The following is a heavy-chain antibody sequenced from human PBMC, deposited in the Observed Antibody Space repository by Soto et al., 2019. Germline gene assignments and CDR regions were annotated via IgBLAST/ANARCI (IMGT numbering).Heavy chain of an antibody. D-gene: IGHD6-13*01. V-gene: IGHV4-59*01. Sequence: QVQLQESGPGLVKPSETLSLTCTVSGGSISSYYWSWIRQPPGKGLEWIGYIYYSGSTNYNPSLKSRVTISVDTSKNQFSLKLSSVTAADTAVYYCARVGSSRGIWGQGTLVTVSS. J-gene: IGHJ4*02. CDR1: GGSISSYY. CDR3: ARVGSSRGI. CDR2: IYYSGST.